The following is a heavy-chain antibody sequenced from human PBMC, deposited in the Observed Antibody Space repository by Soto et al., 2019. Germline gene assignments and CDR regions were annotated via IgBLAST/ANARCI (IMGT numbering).Heavy chain of an antibody. CDR2: IYPGDSDT. CDR3: ARSAEQQLAFPDY. J-gene: IGHJ4*02. D-gene: IGHD6-13*01. Sequence: PGESLKISCKGSGYSFTIYWIGWVRQMPGKGLEWMGIIYPGDSDTRYSPSFQGQVTISADKSISTAYLQWSSLKASDTAMYYCARSAEQQLAFPDYWGQGTLVTVSS. CDR1: GYSFTIYW. V-gene: IGHV5-51*01.